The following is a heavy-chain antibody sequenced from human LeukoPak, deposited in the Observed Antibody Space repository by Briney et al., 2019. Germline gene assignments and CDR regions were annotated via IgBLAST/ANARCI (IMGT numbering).Heavy chain of an antibody. V-gene: IGHV1-69*13. Sequence: ASVKVSCTASGGTFISYAISWVRQAPGQGLEWMGGIIPIFGTANYAQKFQGRVTITAGESTSTAYMELSSLRSEDTAVYYCAISPVYSSGWNDYWGQGTLVTVSS. CDR1: GGTFISYA. J-gene: IGHJ4*02. D-gene: IGHD6-19*01. CDR2: IIPIFGTA. CDR3: AISPVYSSGWNDY.